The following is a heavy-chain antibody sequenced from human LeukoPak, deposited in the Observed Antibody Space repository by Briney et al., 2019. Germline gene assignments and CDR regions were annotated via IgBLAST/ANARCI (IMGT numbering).Heavy chain of an antibody. CDR3: ARGIFGVYYFDY. V-gene: IGHV1-8*01. CDR2: MNPNSGNT. D-gene: IGHD3-3*01. J-gene: IGHJ4*02. Sequence: GASVRVSCKASGYTFTSYDINWGRQATGQGVEWMGWMNPNSGNTGYAQEFQGRVTMTRDTSISTAYMELSSLRSEDTAVYYCARGIFGVYYFDYWGQGTLVTVSS. CDR1: GYTFTSYD.